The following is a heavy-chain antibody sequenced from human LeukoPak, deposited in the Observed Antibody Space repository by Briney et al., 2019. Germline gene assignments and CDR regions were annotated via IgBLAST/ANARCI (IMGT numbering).Heavy chain of an antibody. D-gene: IGHD3-10*01. CDR3: AREVVRGTFDY. V-gene: IGHV3-7*01. CDR1: GFTFSSYW. CDR2: IKQDGSEK. Sequence: PGGSLRLSCAASGFTFSSYWMSWVRQAPGKGLEWVANIKQDGSEKYYVDSVKGRFTISRDNVKNSLYLQMNSLRAEDTAVYYCAREVVRGTFDYWGQGTLVTVSS. J-gene: IGHJ4*02.